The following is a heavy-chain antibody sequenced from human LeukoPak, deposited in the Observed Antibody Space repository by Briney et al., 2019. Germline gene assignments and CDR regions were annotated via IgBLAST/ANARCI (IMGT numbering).Heavy chain of an antibody. CDR1: GGSVSSGSYY. D-gene: IGHD1-14*01. CDR2: IYYSGST. CDR3: ARARRPYWFDP. Sequence: PSETLSLTCTVSGGSVSSGSYYWSWIRQPPGKGLEWFGYIYYSGSTNYNPSLKSRVTISVDTSKNQFSLKLSSVTAADTAVYYCARARRPYWFDPWGQGTLVTVSS. J-gene: IGHJ5*02. V-gene: IGHV4-61*01.